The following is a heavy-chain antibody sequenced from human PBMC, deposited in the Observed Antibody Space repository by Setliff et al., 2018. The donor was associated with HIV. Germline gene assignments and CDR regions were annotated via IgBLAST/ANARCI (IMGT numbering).Heavy chain of an antibody. Sequence: PSETLSLTCNVSGDSISRYSWSWIRQPPGKGLEWIGHIYTTGSTNYNFSLKSRLTISVDTSKNQVSLRLTSVTAADTGVYYCASRDYYYMDVWGKGTTVTVSS. CDR3: ASRDYYYMDV. CDR2: IYTTGST. V-gene: IGHV4-4*08. CDR1: GDSISRYS. J-gene: IGHJ6*03.